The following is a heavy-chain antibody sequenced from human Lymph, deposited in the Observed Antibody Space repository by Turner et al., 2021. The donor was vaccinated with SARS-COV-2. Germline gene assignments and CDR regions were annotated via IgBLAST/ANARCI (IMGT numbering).Heavy chain of an antibody. V-gene: IGHV3-30-3*01. J-gene: IGHJ4*02. CDR1: GFTFNNYP. CDR3: ARDSSGSGTLDY. CDR2: ISYDGSNK. D-gene: IGHD3-10*01. Sequence: QVQRVEAGGGVVQPGGSLRLSGPASGFTFNNYPMHWVRPAPGKGLEWVAVISYDGSNKYYADSVKGRFTISRDNSKNTLYLQMNSLRAEDTAVYYCARDSSGSGTLDYWGQGTLVTVSS.